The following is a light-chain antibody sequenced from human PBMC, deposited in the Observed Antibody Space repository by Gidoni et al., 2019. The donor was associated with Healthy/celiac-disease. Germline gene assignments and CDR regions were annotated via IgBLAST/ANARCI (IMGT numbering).Light chain of an antibody. V-gene: IGLV3-25*03. J-gene: IGLJ2*01. CDR1: ALPKQY. CDR3: QSADSSGTYVV. Sequence: SYELTQPPSVSVSPGQTARITCSGEALPKQYAYWYQQKPGQAPVLVLYKDRERPSGIPERFSGSSSGTTVTLTISGVQAEDEADYYCQSADSSGTYVVFGGGTKLTVL. CDR2: KDR.